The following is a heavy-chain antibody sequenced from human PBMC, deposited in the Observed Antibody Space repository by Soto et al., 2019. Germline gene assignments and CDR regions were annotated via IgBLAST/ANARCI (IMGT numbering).Heavy chain of an antibody. Sequence: GGSLRLSCAASGFTFDDFAMHWVRQAPGKGLEWVSGISWNSGSIGYADSVKGRFTISRDNAKNSLYLQMNSLRAEDTALYYCAKDGYCSGGSCYEADAYHYYGVDVWGPGTTVTVSS. D-gene: IGHD2-15*01. CDR2: ISWNSGSI. CDR1: GFTFDDFA. J-gene: IGHJ6*02. CDR3: AKDGYCSGGSCYEADAYHYYGVDV. V-gene: IGHV3-9*01.